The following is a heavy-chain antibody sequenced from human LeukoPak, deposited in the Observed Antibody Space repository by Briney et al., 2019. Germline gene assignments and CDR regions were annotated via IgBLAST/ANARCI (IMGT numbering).Heavy chain of an antibody. CDR1: GFTFSTYS. CDR2: IYSGGST. V-gene: IGHV3-53*01. J-gene: IGHJ5*02. D-gene: IGHD6-19*01. CDR3: ARANIAVAGYNWFDP. Sequence: GGSLRLSCAASGFTFSTYSMNWVRQAPGKGLEWVSVIYSGGSTYYADSVKGRFTISRDNSKNTLYLQMNSLRVEDTAVYYCARANIAVAGYNWFDPWGQGTLVTVSS.